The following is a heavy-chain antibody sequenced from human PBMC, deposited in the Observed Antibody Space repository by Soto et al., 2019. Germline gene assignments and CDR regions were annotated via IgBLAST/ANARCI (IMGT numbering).Heavy chain of an antibody. J-gene: IGHJ4*02. CDR3: AKDTYSRSWYF. CDR2: IDKSGGDT. CDR1: GFTFTNYL. D-gene: IGHD2-2*01. V-gene: IGHV3-23*05. Sequence: EVQLLESGGDLVQPGGSLRLSCAASGFTFTNYLMTWVRQAPGKGLEWVSSIDKSGGDTYYADSVKGRFTISRDHSKNTLYLQMNGLRAEDTALYYCAKDTYSRSWYFWGQGTLVTVSS.